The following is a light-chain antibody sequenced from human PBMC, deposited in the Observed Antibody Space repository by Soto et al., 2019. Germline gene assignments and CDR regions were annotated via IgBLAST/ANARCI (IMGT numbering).Light chain of an antibody. CDR3: CSYAGSYTWV. CDR2: EGA. V-gene: IGLV2-23*01. Sequence: QSALTQPASVSGSPGQSITISCTGTSSDVGNYKLVSWYQQHPGKAPKLMIYEGAKRPSGISVRFSGSQSGNTASLTISGLQAEDEAEYYCCSYAGSYTWVFGGGTKLTVL. CDR1: SSDVGNYKL. J-gene: IGLJ3*02.